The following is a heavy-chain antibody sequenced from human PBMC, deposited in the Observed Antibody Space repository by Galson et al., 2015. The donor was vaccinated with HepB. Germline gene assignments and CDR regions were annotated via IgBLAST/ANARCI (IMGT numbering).Heavy chain of an antibody. CDR3: ARQREATVTTIDY. CDR1: GGSISSSSYY. V-gene: IGHV4-39*01. J-gene: IGHJ4*02. D-gene: IGHD4-17*01. Sequence: SETLSLTCTVSGGSISSSSYYWGWIRQPPGKGLEWIGSIYYSGSTYYNPSLKSRVTISVDTSKNQFSLKLISVTAADTAVYYCARQREATVTTIDYWGQGTLVTVSS. CDR2: IYYSGST.